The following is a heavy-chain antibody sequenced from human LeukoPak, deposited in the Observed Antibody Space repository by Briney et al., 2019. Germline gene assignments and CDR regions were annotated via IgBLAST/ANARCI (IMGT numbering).Heavy chain of an antibody. V-gene: IGHV1-69*05. CDR1: GGTFSSYA. CDR2: IIPIFGTA. Sequence: SVKVSCKASGGTFSSYAISWVRQAPGQGLEWRGGIIPIFGTANYAQKFQGRVTITTDESTSTAYMELRSLRSEDTAVYYCARGPSEIFGVVISPDDAFDIWGQGTMVTVSS. CDR3: ARGPSEIFGVVISPDDAFDI. D-gene: IGHD3-3*01. J-gene: IGHJ3*02.